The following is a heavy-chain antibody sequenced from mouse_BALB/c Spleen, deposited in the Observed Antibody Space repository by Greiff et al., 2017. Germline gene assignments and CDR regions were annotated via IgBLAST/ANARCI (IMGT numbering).Heavy chain of an antibody. CDR2: ISSGSSTI. CDR3: ARSSFYPGAMDY. V-gene: IGHV5-17*02. Sequence: EVQLVESGGGLVQPGGSRKLSCAASGFTFSSFGMHWVRQAPEKGLEWVAYISSGSSTIYYADTVKGRFTISRDNPKNTLFLQMTSLRSEDTAMYYCARSSFYPGAMDYWGQGTSVTVSS. J-gene: IGHJ4*01. D-gene: IGHD1-3*01. CDR1: GFTFSSFG.